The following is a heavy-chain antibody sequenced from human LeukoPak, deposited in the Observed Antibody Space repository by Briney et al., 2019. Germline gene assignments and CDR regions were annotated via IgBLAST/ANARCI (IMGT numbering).Heavy chain of an antibody. V-gene: IGHV4-38-2*02. CDR1: GGSISSYY. J-gene: IGHJ4*02. CDR3: ARDAYYYDSRGYPFDY. Sequence: SETLSLTCTVSGGSISSYYWGWIQQPPGKGLEWIGSIYHSGSTYYNPSLKSRVTISVDTSKNQFSLKLSSVTAADTAVYYCARDAYYYDSRGYPFDYWGQGTLVTVSS. CDR2: IYHSGST. D-gene: IGHD3-22*01.